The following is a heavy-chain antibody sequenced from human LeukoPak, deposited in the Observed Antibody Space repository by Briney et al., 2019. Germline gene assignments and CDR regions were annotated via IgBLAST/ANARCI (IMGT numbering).Heavy chain of an antibody. V-gene: IGHV3-23*01. D-gene: IGHD5-18*01. CDR1: GFTFSSYA. CDR2: ISGSGGST. CDR3: VCSGYSYGYPWWNWFDP. J-gene: IGHJ5*02. Sequence: QPGGSLRLSCAASGFTFSSYAMSWVRQAPGKGLEWVSGISGSGGSTYYADSVKGRFTISRDNSKNTLYLQMSSLRAEDTAVYYCVCSGYSYGYPWWNWFDPWGQGTLVTVSS.